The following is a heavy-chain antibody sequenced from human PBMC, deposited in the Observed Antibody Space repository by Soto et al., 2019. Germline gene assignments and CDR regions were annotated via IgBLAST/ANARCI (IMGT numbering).Heavy chain of an antibody. CDR1: GGSISSYY. Sequence: QVQLQESGPGLVKPSETLSLTCTVSGGSISSYYWSWIRQPPGKGLEWIGYIYYSGRTNYNPSLESRVPRSVDTSKNPFSLKLSSVTAADTAVYYCARPHGGSSGWDNWFDPWGQGTLVTVSS. CDR2: IYYSGRT. D-gene: IGHD6-25*01. CDR3: ARPHGGSSGWDNWFDP. V-gene: IGHV4-59*01. J-gene: IGHJ5*02.